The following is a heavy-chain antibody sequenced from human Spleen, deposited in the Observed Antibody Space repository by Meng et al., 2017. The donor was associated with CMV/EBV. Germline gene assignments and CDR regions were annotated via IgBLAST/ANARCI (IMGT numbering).Heavy chain of an antibody. CDR1: GGTFCTYA. CDR3: ARNVGHNWFDP. CDR2: TIPILGTA. V-gene: IGHV1-69*06. J-gene: IGHJ5*02. D-gene: IGHD2-15*01. Sequence: CKAAGGTFCTYAVTWVRQAPGQGLEWMGGTIPILGTAHYAQKFHGRVTISADKATNTNHMELSGLRSDDTAVYYCARNVGHNWFDPWGQGTLVTVSS.